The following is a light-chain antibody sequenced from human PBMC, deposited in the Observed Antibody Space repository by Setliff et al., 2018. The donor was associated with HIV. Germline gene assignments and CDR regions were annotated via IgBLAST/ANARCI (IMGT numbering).Light chain of an antibody. Sequence: QSALTQPASVSGSPGQSITISCTGTSSDVGGYDSVSWYQQHPGKAPKLLIYDVNNRPSGVSNRFSGSKSGNTASLTISGLQAEDEADYYCSSYTSSSTSYVFGTGTKVTVL. J-gene: IGLJ1*01. CDR2: DVN. V-gene: IGLV2-14*03. CDR1: SSDVGGYDS. CDR3: SSYTSSSTSYV.